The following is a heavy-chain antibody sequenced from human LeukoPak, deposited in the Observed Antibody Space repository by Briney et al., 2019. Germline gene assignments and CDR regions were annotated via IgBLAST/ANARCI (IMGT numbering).Heavy chain of an antibody. Sequence: ASVKVSCKASGYTFTGYYMHWVRQAPGQGLEWMGIINPSGGSTSYAQKFQGRVTMTRDTSTSTVYMELSSLRSEDTAVYYCARYCSGGSCPNNDAFDIWGQGTMVTVSS. CDR2: INPSGGST. D-gene: IGHD2-15*01. CDR1: GYTFTGYY. J-gene: IGHJ3*02. CDR3: ARYCSGGSCPNNDAFDI. V-gene: IGHV1-46*01.